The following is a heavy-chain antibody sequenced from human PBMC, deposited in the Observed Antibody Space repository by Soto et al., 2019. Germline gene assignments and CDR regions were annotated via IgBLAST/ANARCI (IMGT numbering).Heavy chain of an antibody. CDR3: AREWSNSPEAFDS. J-gene: IGHJ4*02. D-gene: IGHD1-26*01. CDR2: IYYTGST. Sequence: PSETLSPTCTVSGGSVNSDNFYWSWIRQPPGRGLEWIGYIYYTGSTTHNPSLKSRVSISIDTTRNQISLTLRSVTAADTAIYYCAREWSNSPEAFDSGGQGSLVTVSS. CDR1: GGSVNSDNFY. V-gene: IGHV4-61*01.